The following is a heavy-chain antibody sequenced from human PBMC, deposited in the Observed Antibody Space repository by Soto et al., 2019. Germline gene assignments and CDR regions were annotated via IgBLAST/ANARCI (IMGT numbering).Heavy chain of an antibody. Sequence: EVQLVQSGAEVKKPGESLKISCKGSGYSFTSYWIGWVRQMPGKGLEWMGIIYPGDSDTRYSPSFQGQVTISPDKSITPAYLQGSSPKASDTAMYYCARHEGYKAAAGSNWFDPWGQGTLVTVSS. CDR3: ARHEGYKAAAGSNWFDP. CDR2: IYPGDSDT. J-gene: IGHJ5*02. V-gene: IGHV5-51*01. CDR1: GYSFTSYW. D-gene: IGHD6-13*01.